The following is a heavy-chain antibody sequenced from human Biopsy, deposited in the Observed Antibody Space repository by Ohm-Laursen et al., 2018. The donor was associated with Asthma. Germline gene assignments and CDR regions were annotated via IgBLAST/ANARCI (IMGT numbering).Heavy chain of an antibody. CDR2: IYYSGST. CDR3: ARWGSFGFDY. Sequence: SETLSLTCTVSGGSISSGGYYWSWIRQHPGKGLEWIGYIYYSGSTYYNPSLKSRVTISVDTSKNQFSLNLSSVTAADTAVYYCARWGSFGFDYWGRGTLVTVSS. V-gene: IGHV4-31*03. J-gene: IGHJ4*02. CDR1: GGSISSGGYY. D-gene: IGHD7-27*01.